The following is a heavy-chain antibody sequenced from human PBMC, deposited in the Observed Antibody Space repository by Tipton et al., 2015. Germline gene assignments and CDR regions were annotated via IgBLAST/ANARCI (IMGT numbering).Heavy chain of an antibody. CDR2: SYYSGST. J-gene: IGHJ4*02. CDR3: ARVPFDYFDY. Sequence: TLSLTCNVSGGSISSYYWSWSRQYPGKGLEWLGYSYYSGSTYYNPSLKSRLTISVDMSKNQFSLKLSSVTAADTAVYYCARVPFDYFDYWGQGILVTVSS. V-gene: IGHV4-31*03. CDR1: GGSISSYY.